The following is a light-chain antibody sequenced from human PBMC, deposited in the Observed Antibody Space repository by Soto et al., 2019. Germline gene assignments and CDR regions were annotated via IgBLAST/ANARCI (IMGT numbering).Light chain of an antibody. CDR1: QSIGNS. V-gene: IGKV1-39*01. Sequence: IHMTQSPSSLSASVGDRVSITCRASQSIGNSLNWYQQRPGKAPRLLIYAASNLHSGVPSRFSGSGSGSDFTLSIGSLQREDFATYYCQQSFSAPLTFGGGTKVDIK. J-gene: IGKJ4*01. CDR2: AAS. CDR3: QQSFSAPLT.